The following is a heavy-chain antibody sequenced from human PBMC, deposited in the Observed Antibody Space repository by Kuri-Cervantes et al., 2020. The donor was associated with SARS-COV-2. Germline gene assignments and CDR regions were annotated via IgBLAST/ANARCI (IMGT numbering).Heavy chain of an antibody. V-gene: IGHV4-34*01. CDR3: ARGRVDSTMIVVVITGGLYYFDN. D-gene: IGHD3-22*01. CDR2: ISHSGST. J-gene: IGHJ4*02. Sequence: GSLRLSCAVYGGSFSDYYWSWIRQPPGKGLEWIGEISHSGSTKYNPSLKSRVTISVDTSKNQFSLKLSSVTAADTAVYYCARGRVDSTMIVVVITGGLYYFDNWGQGTLVTVSS. CDR1: GGSFSDYY.